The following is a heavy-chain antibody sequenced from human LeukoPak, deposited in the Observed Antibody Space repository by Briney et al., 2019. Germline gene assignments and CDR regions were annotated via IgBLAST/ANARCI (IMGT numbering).Heavy chain of an antibody. CDR1: GGSISSTNW. CDR3: ARGGHDYGDYGAF. Sequence: SGTLSLTCAVSGGSISSTNWWSWVRQPPRKGLEWIGEIYHSGSTNYNPSLKSRVTISVDKSKNQFSLKLSSVTAADTAVYYCARGGHDYGDYGAFWGQGTLVTVSS. D-gene: IGHD4-17*01. CDR2: IYHSGST. J-gene: IGHJ4*02. V-gene: IGHV4-4*02.